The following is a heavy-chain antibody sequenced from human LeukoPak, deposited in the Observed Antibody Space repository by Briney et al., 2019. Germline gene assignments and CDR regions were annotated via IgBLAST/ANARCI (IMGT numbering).Heavy chain of an antibody. V-gene: IGHV4-59*12. J-gene: IGHJ6*03. Sequence: SETLSLTCSVSGDSISSNYWSWIRQPPGKGLEWIGYIYYSGSTNYNPSLKSRVTILVDTSKNQFSLKLSSVTAADTAVYYCARIAVAGPSPPHYYYYYMDVWGKGTTVTVSS. D-gene: IGHD6-19*01. CDR2: IYYSGST. CDR3: ARIAVAGPSPPHYYYYYMDV. CDR1: GDSISSNY.